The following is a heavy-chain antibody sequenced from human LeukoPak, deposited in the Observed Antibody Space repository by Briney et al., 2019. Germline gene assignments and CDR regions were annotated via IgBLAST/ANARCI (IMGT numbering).Heavy chain of an antibody. CDR1: GFTVSSNY. V-gene: IGHV3-66*01. J-gene: IGHJ1*01. CDR3: ANYCSGGSCYSALGYFQH. CDR2: IYSGGST. Sequence: GGSLRLSCAASGFTVSSNYMSWVRQAPGKGLEGVSVIYSGGSTYYADSVKGRFTISRDNSKNTLYLQMNSLRAEDTAVYYCANYCSGGSCYSALGYFQHWGQGTLVTVSS. D-gene: IGHD2-15*01.